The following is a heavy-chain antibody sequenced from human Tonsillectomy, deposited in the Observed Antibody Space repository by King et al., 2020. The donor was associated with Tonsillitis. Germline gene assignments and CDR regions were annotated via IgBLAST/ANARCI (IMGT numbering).Heavy chain of an antibody. D-gene: IGHD3-22*01. V-gene: IGHV3-33*05. J-gene: IGHJ6*02. CDR3: ARHYYDSGGYSNGMDV. CDR1: GFTFSDYG. Sequence: VQLVESGGGVVQPGGSLRLSCAASGFTFSDYGIHWVRQAPGKGLEWVAVISYDGNNKYYTDSVKGRFTISRDNSKNTLYLQMNNLRAEDTAVYYCARHYYDSGGYSNGMDVWGQGTTVTVSS. CDR2: ISYDGNNK.